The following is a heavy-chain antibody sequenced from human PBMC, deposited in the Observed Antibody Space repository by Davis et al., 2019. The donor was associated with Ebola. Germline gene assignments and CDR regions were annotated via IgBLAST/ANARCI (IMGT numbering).Heavy chain of an antibody. J-gene: IGHJ4*02. CDR2: IGNSDDST. V-gene: IGHV3-23*01. CDR1: GFTFSRNV. D-gene: IGHD6-19*01. CDR3: AKDMVTVGGPLRLGIFDY. Sequence: GESLKISCAASGFTFSRNVMSWVRQAPGKGLEWVSGIGNSDDSTKYADSVKGRFTISRDNSKNTLYLQMINLRAEDTDVYFCAKDMVTVGGPLRLGIFDYWGQGALVTVSS.